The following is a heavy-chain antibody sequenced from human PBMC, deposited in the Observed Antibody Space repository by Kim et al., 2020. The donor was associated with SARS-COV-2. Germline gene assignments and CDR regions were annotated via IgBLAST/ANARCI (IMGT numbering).Heavy chain of an antibody. Sequence: SETLSLTCAVYGGSFSGYYWSWIRQPPGKGLEWIGEINHSGSTNYNPSLKSRVTISVETSKNQFSLKLSSVTAADTAVYYCARVSRGTMIVVVIPYYYYYMDVWGKGTTVTVSS. CDR2: INHSGST. CDR3: ARVSRGTMIVVVIPYYYYYMDV. V-gene: IGHV4-34*01. CDR1: GGSFSGYY. J-gene: IGHJ6*03. D-gene: IGHD3-22*01.